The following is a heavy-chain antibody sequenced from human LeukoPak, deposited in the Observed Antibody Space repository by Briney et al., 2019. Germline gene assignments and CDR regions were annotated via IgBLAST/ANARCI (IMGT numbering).Heavy chain of an antibody. J-gene: IGHJ4*02. V-gene: IGHV1-8*01. D-gene: IGHD4-17*01. CDR1: GYTFTSYD. CDR2: MNPNSGNT. CDR3: ARGYSVTTELRNDY. Sequence: ASVKVSCKASGYTFTSYDINWVRQATGQGLEWMGWMNPNSGNTGYAQKFQGRVTMTRNTSISTAYMELSSLRSEDTAVYYCARGYSVTTELRNDYWGQGTLVTDAS.